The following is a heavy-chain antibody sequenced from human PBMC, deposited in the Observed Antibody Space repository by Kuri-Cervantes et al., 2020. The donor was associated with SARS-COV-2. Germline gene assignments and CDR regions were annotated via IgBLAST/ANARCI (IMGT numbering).Heavy chain of an antibody. CDR1: GGSFIDES. CDR2: VNPSGST. Sequence: GSLRLSCAVYGGSFIDESWNWIRQPPGKGLEWIGEVNPSGSTKYNPSLKSRATISVEMSTNQFSLKLRSVSAADTAVYYCARGGNWAPLDYWGQGTLVTVSS. CDR3: ARGGNWAPLDY. V-gene: IGHV4-34*01. D-gene: IGHD7-27*01. J-gene: IGHJ4*02.